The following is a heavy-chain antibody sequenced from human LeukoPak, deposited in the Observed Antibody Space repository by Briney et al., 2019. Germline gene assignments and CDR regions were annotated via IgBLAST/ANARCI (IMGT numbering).Heavy chain of an antibody. CDR2: ISSSSIYI. D-gene: IGHD2-21*01. V-gene: IGHV3-21*01. CDR3: ARDLSVADAFDI. CDR1: GFTFSSYS. Sequence: PGGSLRLSCAASGFTFSSYSMNWVRQAPGKGLEWVSSISSSSIYIYYADSVKGRFTISRDNAKNSLYLQMNSLRAEDTAVYYCARDLSVADAFDIWGQGTMVTVSS. J-gene: IGHJ3*02.